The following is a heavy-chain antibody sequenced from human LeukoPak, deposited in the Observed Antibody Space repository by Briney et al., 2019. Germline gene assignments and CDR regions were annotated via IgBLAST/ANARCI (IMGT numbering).Heavy chain of an antibody. CDR3: TRVGYIDEGIDY. D-gene: IGHD5-24*01. J-gene: IGHJ4*02. CDR1: GFPFSSYW. CDR2: IKQDGSKK. Sequence: RPGGSLRLSCVASGFPFSSYWMTWVRQAPGKGLEWVANIKQDGSKKSYVDSVEGRFTISRDNAKNSLYLQMNSLRAEDTAIYYCTRVGYIDEGIDYWGRGTLVTVSS. V-gene: IGHV3-7*04.